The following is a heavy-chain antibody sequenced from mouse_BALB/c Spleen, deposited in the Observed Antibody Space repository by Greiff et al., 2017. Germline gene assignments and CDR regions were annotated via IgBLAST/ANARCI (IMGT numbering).Heavy chain of an antibody. Sequence: ESGPGLVKPSQSLSLTCTVTGYSITSDYAWNWIRQFPGNKLEWMGYISYSGSTSYNPSLKSRISITRDTSKNQFFLQLNSVTTEDTATYYCAREGYYGSRYFDVWGAGTTVTVSS. J-gene: IGHJ1*01. CDR3: AREGYYGSRYFDV. D-gene: IGHD1-1*01. V-gene: IGHV3-2*02. CDR2: ISYSGST. CDR1: GYSITSDYA.